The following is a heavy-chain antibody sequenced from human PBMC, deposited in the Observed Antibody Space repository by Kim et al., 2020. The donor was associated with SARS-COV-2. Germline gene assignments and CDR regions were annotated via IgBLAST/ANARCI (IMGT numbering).Heavy chain of an antibody. Sequence: SETLSLTCTVSGGSVSTGPYYWSWIRQPPGKELEWIGYIYYSGSTTYNSSLESRVTLSVDTSRNQFSLKLNSVTAADTAVYFCARLYYYGSGTPYWFDPWGQGILVTVSS. V-gene: IGHV4-61*01. CDR3: ARLYYYGSGTPYWFDP. D-gene: IGHD3-10*01. CDR1: GGSVSTGPYY. CDR2: IYYSGST. J-gene: IGHJ5*02.